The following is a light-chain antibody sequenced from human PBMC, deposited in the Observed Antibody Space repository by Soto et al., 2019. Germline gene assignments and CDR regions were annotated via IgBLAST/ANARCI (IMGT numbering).Light chain of an antibody. CDR3: CSYAGTYTLV. J-gene: IGLJ2*01. V-gene: IGLV2-23*01. CDR2: EGN. Sequence: QSALTQPVSVSGSPGQSITISCTGTSSDVGTYNLVSWYQQHPGEAPKLIIYEGNQRPSGVSNRFSGSRSGNTASLTISGLQAEDEADYFCCSYAGTYTLVFGGGTKLTVL. CDR1: SSDVGTYNL.